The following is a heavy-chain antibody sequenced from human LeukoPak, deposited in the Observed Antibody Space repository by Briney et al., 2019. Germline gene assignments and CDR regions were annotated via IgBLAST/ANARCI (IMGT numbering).Heavy chain of an antibody. J-gene: IGHJ4*02. V-gene: IGHV3-9*01. CDR2: ISWNSGSI. Sequence: GGSLRLSCAASGFTFDDYAMHWVRQAPGKGLEWVSGISWNSGSIGYADSVKGRFTISRDNAKNSLYLQMNSLRAEDTALYYCAKPGGSWYTKGPHFDYWGQGTLVTVSS. CDR1: GFTFDDYA. CDR3: AKPGGSWYTKGPHFDY. D-gene: IGHD6-13*01.